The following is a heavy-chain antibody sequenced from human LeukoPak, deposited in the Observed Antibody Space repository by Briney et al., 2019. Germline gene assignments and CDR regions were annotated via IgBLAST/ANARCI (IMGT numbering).Heavy chain of an antibody. CDR2: ISGSGGST. J-gene: IGHJ1*01. CDR3: VVRARWQEYFQH. Sequence: GGSLRLSCAASGFTFSSYAMSWVRQAPGKGLEWVSAISGSGGSTYYADSVKGRFTISRDNSKNTLYLQMNSLRAEDTAVYYCVVRARWQEYFQHWGQGTLVTVSS. D-gene: IGHD5-24*01. CDR1: GFTFSSYA. V-gene: IGHV3-23*01.